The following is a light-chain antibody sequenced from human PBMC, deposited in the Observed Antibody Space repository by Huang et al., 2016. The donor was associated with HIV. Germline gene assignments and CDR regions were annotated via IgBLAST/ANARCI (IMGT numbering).Light chain of an antibody. V-gene: IGKV1-27*01. Sequence: DIQMTQSPSSLSASVGDRVNITCRASQGISNYLAWYQHRPGTVPRRLIYASSTLQSGVPSRFSGSGSGTDFTLTISSLQPEDVATYYCQKYNSAPVTFGPGTKVDIK. CDR1: QGISNY. CDR3: QKYNSAPVT. CDR2: ASS. J-gene: IGKJ3*01.